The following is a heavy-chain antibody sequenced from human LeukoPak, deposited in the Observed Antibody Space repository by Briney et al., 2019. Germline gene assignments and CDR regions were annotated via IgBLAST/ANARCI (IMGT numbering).Heavy chain of an antibody. J-gene: IGHJ6*03. V-gene: IGHV3-7*01. CDR2: IKQDGGEK. CDR1: GFTFSSYW. CDR3: ARRGVYDSSTYYSYMDV. Sequence: GGSLRLSCAASGFTFSSYWMSWVRQAPGKGLEWVANIKQDGGEKYYVDSLKGRFTISRDNARSSLYLQMNSLRAEDTAVYYCARRGVYDSSTYYSYMDVWGKGTTVTISS. D-gene: IGHD3-22*01.